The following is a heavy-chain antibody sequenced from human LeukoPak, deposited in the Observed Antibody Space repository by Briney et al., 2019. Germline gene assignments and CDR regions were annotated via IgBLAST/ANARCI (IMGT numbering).Heavy chain of an antibody. CDR3: AKASPPDYGDYYFDY. J-gene: IGHJ4*02. D-gene: IGHD4-17*01. V-gene: IGHV3-23*01. CDR1: GFTFSSYA. Sequence: QSGGSLRLSWAASGFTFSSYAMHWVRQAPGKGLEWVSAISGSGGSTYYADSVKGRFTISRDNSKNTLYLQMNSLRAEDTAVYYCAKASPPDYGDYYFDYWGQGTLVTVSS. CDR2: ISGSGGST.